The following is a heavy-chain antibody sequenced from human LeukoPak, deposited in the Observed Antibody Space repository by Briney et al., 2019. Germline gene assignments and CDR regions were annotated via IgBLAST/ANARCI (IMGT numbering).Heavy chain of an antibody. V-gene: IGHV1-2*04. CDR1: GYTFTGYY. CDR3: ARETGTITMVRGVIITYNWFDP. CDR2: INPNSGGT. D-gene: IGHD3-10*01. J-gene: IGHJ5*02. Sequence: ASVKVSCKASGYTFTGYYMHWVRQAPGQGLEWMGWINPNSGGTNYAQKFQGWVTMTRDTSISTAYMELSRLRSDDTAVYYCARETGTITMVRGVIITYNWFDPWGQGTLVTVSS.